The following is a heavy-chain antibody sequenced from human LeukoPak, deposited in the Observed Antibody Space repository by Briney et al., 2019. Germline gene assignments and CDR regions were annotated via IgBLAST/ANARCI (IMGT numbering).Heavy chain of an antibody. V-gene: IGHV3-21*01. CDR2: IPSSSTYI. D-gene: IGHD3-9*01. Sequence: AGGSLRLSYAASGFTFSSYSMNWVRQAPGKALEWVSSIPSSSTYIYYADSVKGRFTISRDNAKNSLYLQMNSLRAEDTAVYYCARALTGYSPPDYWGQGTLVTVSS. CDR3: ARALTGYSPPDY. J-gene: IGHJ4*02. CDR1: GFTFSSYS.